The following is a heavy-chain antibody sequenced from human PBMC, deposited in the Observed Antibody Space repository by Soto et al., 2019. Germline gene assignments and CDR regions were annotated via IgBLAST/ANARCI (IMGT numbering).Heavy chain of an antibody. J-gene: IGHJ4*02. CDR2: ISHSGNA. CDR1: LDSINNSHW. D-gene: IGHD3-3*02. CDR3: SARHFWSGPWTARRLDY. V-gene: IGHV4-4*02. Sequence: PSETLSLTCAVSLDSINNSHWCNWVRQPPGKGLEWNCKISHSGNANYNPSLTGRVTISVDKSKNPFSLKLTSVTAADTAVYYCSARHFWSGPWTARRLDYWGQGTLVTVSS.